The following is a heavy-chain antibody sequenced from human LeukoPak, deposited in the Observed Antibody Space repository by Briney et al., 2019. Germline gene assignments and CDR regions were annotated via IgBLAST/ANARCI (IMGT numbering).Heavy chain of an antibody. CDR3: ARGAEDIVVVPAARSFDY. CDR1: GGSFSGYY. CDR2: INHSGST. Sequence: SETLSLTCAVYGGSFSGYYWSWISQPPARGLEWIGEINHSGSTNYNPSLKSRVTISVDTSKNQFSLKLSSVTAADTAVYYCARGAEDIVVVPAARSFDYWGQGTLVTVSS. D-gene: IGHD2-2*01. J-gene: IGHJ4*02. V-gene: IGHV4-34*01.